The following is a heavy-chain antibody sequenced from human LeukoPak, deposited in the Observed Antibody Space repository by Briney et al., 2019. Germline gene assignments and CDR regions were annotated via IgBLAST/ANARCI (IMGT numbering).Heavy chain of an antibody. Sequence: ASVKVSCKASGYTFITYGISWVRQAPGQGLEWMGWISDYNDNTNSAQKFQGRVTMTTDTSTRTAYMELRSLRSDDTAVYYCARDGVAVAELLDYWGQGTLVTVSS. CDR1: GYTFITYG. CDR3: ARDGVAVAELLDY. V-gene: IGHV1-18*01. J-gene: IGHJ4*02. CDR2: ISDYNDNT. D-gene: IGHD6-19*01.